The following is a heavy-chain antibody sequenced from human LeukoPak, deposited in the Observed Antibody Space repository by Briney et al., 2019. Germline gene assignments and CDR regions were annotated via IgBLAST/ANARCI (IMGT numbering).Heavy chain of an antibody. CDR2: IYTGGST. CDR1: GGSISGYY. CDR3: ARAVCDSPGCYNWYFDL. Sequence: SETLSLTCTVSGGSISGYYWSWIRQPAGKGLEWMGCIYTGGSTNSNPSLKSRVTMSVDTSKNQLSLKLSSVTAADTAVYYCARAVCDSPGCYNWYFDLWGRGTLVSVSS. V-gene: IGHV4-4*07. J-gene: IGHJ2*01. D-gene: IGHD2-2*02.